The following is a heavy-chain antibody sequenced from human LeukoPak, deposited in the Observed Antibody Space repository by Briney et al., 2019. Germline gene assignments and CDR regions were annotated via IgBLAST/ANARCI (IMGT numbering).Heavy chain of an antibody. V-gene: IGHV4-59*08. CDR1: GGSISSYY. D-gene: IGHD4-17*01. J-gene: IGHJ5*02. CDR2: IYYSGST. Sequence: SETLSLTCTVSGGSISSYYWSWIRQPPGKGLEWIGYIYYSGSTNYNPSFKSRVTISVDTSKNQFSLKLSSVTAADTAVYYCARLYRSDYGDYNWFDPWGQGTLVTVSS. CDR3: ARLYRSDYGDYNWFDP.